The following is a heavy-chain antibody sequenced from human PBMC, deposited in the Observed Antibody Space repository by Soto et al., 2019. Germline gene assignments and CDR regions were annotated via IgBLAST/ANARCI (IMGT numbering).Heavy chain of an antibody. CDR2: IYYSGST. Sequence: QVQLQESGPGLVKPSETLSLTCTVSGGSISSYYWSWIRQPPGKGLEWIGYIYYSGSTNYNPSLKSRVTISVDTSKNQFSLKLSSVTAADTAMYYCARNGDDSSGYYSSWFDPWGQGTLVTVSS. J-gene: IGHJ5*02. V-gene: IGHV4-59*01. D-gene: IGHD3-22*01. CDR3: ARNGDDSSGYYSSWFDP. CDR1: GGSISSYY.